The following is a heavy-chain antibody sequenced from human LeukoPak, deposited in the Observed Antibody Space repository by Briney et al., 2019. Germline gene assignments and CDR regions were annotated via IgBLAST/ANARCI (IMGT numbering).Heavy chain of an antibody. J-gene: IGHJ6*04. CDR3: ARGLDIVVVPAAIGYYGMDV. CDR2: ISAYNGNT. D-gene: IGHD2-2*02. V-gene: IGHV1-18*04. Sequence: ASVKVSCKASGYTFTSYGISWVRQAPGQRLEWMGWISAYNGNTNYAQKLQGRVTMTTDTSTSTAYMELRSLRSDDTAVYYCARGLDIVVVPAAIGYYGMDVWGKGTTVTVSS. CDR1: GYTFTSYG.